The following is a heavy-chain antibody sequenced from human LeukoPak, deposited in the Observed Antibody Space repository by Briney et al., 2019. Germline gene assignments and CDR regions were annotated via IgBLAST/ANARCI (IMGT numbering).Heavy chain of an antibody. CDR2: IYYTGST. D-gene: IGHD3-22*01. Sequence: PSETLSLTCTVSGGSISSYYWSWIRQPPGKGLEWIGYIYYTGSTNYNPSLKSRVTISVDTSKNQFSLKLSSVTAADTAVYYCARGPGWLLRKYYFDYWGQGTLVTVSS. CDR3: ARGPGWLLRKYYFDY. J-gene: IGHJ4*02. CDR1: GGSISSYY. V-gene: IGHV4-59*12.